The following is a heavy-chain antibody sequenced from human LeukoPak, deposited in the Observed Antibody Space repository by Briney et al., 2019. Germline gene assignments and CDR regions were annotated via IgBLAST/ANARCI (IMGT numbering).Heavy chain of an antibody. CDR3: ARVLNPAPDYYGDYVWTFGYMDV. Sequence: ASVKVSCKASGYTFTSYGISWVRQAPGQGLEWMGWISAYNGNTNYAQKLQGRVTMTTDTSTSTAYMELRSLRSDDTAVYYCARVLNPAPDYYGDYVWTFGYMDVWGKGTTVTVSS. CDR2: ISAYNGNT. J-gene: IGHJ6*03. CDR1: GYTFTSYG. D-gene: IGHD4-17*01. V-gene: IGHV1-18*01.